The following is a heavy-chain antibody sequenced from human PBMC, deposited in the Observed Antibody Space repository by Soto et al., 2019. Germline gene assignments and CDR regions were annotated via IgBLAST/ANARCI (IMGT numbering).Heavy chain of an antibody. V-gene: IGHV4-39*01. D-gene: IGHD3-10*01. CDR3: ARVVPVDGMDV. Sequence: SETLSLTCRVSGGSISSSSYYWGWIRQPPGKGLEWIGSIYYSGSTYYNPSLKSRVTISVDTSKNQFSLKLSSVTAADTAVYYCARVVPVDGMDVWGQGTTVTVSS. CDR1: GGSISSSSYY. CDR2: IYYSGST. J-gene: IGHJ6*02.